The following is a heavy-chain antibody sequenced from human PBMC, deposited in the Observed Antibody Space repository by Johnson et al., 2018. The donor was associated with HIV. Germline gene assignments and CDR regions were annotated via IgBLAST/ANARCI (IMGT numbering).Heavy chain of an antibody. CDR1: GFTFSSYW. J-gene: IGHJ3*02. CDR2: IKQDGSEK. V-gene: IGHV3-7*05. Sequence: VQLVESGGGLVQPGGSLRLSCAASGFTFSSYWMSWVRQAPGKGLEWVANIKQDGSEKYYVDSVKGRFTISRDNAKNSLYLQMNSLRAEDTAVYYCAKGTYYYDSSGYNDAFDMWGQGTMVTVSS. D-gene: IGHD3-22*01. CDR3: AKGTYYYDSSGYNDAFDM.